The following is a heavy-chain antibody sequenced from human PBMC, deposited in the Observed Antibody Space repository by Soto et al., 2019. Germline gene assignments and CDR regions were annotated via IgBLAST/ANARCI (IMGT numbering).Heavy chain of an antibody. CDR1: GYTFTGYY. D-gene: IGHD1-1*01. J-gene: IGHJ3*02. Sequence: QVQLVQSGAEVKKPGASVKVSCKASGYTFTGYYMHWVRQAPGQGLERMGWINPNSGGTNYAQKFQGWVTMTRDTSFSTAYMELSRLRSDDTAVYYCARWGNGNDVEAFDIWGQGTMVTVSS. V-gene: IGHV1-2*04. CDR3: ARWGNGNDVEAFDI. CDR2: INPNSGGT.